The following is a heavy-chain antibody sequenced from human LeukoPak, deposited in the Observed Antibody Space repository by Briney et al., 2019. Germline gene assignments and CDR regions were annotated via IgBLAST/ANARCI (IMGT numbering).Heavy chain of an antibody. CDR3: AREGYYGSGRLTDY. CDR1: GGSFSGYY. J-gene: IGHJ4*02. D-gene: IGHD3-10*01. CDR2: INHSGST. Sequence: KPSETLSLACAVYGGSFSGYYWSWIRQTPGKGLEWIGEINHSGSTNYNPSLKSRVTISVDTSKNQFSLKLSTVTAADTAVYYCAREGYYGSGRLTDYWGQGTLVTVSS. V-gene: IGHV4-34*01.